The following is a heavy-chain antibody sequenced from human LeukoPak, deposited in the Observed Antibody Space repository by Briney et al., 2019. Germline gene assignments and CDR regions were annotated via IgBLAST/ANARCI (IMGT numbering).Heavy chain of an antibody. Sequence: GGSLRLSCAASGFTFNSYAMSWVRQAPGKGLEWVSAISASGGNTYYTDSVKGRFTISRDNSKNTLYLQMNSLRAEDTAVYYCAKDLYGDFDGGYWGQGTLVTVSS. D-gene: IGHD4-17*01. CDR1: GFTFNSYA. CDR3: AKDLYGDFDGGY. CDR2: ISASGGNT. J-gene: IGHJ4*02. V-gene: IGHV3-23*01.